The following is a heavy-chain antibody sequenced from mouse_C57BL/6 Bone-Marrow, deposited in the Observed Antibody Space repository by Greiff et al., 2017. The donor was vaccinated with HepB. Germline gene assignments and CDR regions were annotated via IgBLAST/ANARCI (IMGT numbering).Heavy chain of an antibody. CDR1: GFTFSDYG. J-gene: IGHJ2*01. CDR3: ARQEGFYDYDGDY. Sequence: EVQLVESGGGLVKPGGSLKLSCAASGFTFSDYGMHWVRQAPEKGLEWVAYISSGSSTIYYADTVKGRFTISRDNAKNTLFLQMTSLRSEDTAMYYCARQEGFYDYDGDYWGQGTTLTVSS. CDR2: ISSGSSTI. D-gene: IGHD2-4*01. V-gene: IGHV5-17*01.